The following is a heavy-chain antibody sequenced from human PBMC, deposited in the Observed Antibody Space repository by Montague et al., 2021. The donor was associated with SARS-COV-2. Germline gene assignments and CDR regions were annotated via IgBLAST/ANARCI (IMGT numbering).Heavy chain of an antibody. V-gene: IGHV4-61*02. J-gene: IGHJ4*02. Sequence: TLSLTCTVSGGSISSGSYYWSWIRQPAGKGLEWIGRIYTSRSTNYNPSLRSRVTISVDTSKNQFSLKLSSVTAADTAVYYCARVVGFDFDYWGQGTLVTVSS. CDR2: IYTSRST. CDR1: GGSISSGSYY. D-gene: IGHD2-21*01. CDR3: ARVVGFDFDY.